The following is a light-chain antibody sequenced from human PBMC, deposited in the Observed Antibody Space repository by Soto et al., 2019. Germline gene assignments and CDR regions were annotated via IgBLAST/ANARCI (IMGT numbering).Light chain of an antibody. V-gene: IGKV3-20*01. CDR1: QSVSSIY. J-gene: IGKJ1*01. Sequence: EIVLTQSPGTLSLSPGERATLSCRASQSVSSIYLAWYQQKPGQAARLLIYGASSRATGIPDRFSGSGSGTDFTLTISRLEPEDFPVYYCQQYGSSPTFGQGTKVEIK. CDR3: QQYGSSPT. CDR2: GAS.